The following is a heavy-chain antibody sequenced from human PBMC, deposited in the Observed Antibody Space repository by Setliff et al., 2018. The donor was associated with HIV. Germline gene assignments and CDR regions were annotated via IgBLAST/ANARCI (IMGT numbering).Heavy chain of an antibody. Sequence: SVKVSCKASGGTFSSYAISWVRQAPGQGLEWMGGIIPIFGTANYAQKFQGRVTITADESTSTACMELSSLRSEDTAVYYCARPSDTAMVTVGYYYYGMDVWGQGTPVTVSS. J-gene: IGHJ6*02. V-gene: IGHV1-69*13. D-gene: IGHD5-18*01. CDR1: GGTFSSYA. CDR2: IIPIFGTA. CDR3: ARPSDTAMVTVGYYYYGMDV.